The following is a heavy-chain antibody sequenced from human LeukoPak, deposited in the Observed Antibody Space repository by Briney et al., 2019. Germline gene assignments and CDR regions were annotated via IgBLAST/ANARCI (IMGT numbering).Heavy chain of an antibody. CDR1: GFTVSSNY. D-gene: IGHD6-19*01. CDR2: ISNDGIKK. V-gene: IGHV3-30*18. CDR3: AKRDNSGWYYFDF. Sequence: PGGSLRLSCAASGFTVSSNYMSWVRQAPGKGLEYVAVISNDGIKKYYADSVKGRFTISRDNSKSTLYLQMNSLRAEDTAVYYCAKRDNSGWYYFDFWGQGTLVTVSS. J-gene: IGHJ4*02.